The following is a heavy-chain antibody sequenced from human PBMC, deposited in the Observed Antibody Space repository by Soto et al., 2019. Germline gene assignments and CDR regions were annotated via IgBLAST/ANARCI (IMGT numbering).Heavy chain of an antibody. D-gene: IGHD1-1*01. J-gene: IGHJ4*02. CDR2: ISHDGNSK. CDR3: AKQFDLGGLEDY. V-gene: IGHV3-30*18. Sequence: QVQLVESGGGVVQPGTSLRLSCAASGFTFSDHGMHWVRHATGKGLEWVAVISHDGNSKYYGDSVKGRFTVSRDNSNNMAYLQMNSLRLEDTAMYYCAKQFDLGGLEDYWGQGTLVPVSS. CDR1: GFTFSDHG.